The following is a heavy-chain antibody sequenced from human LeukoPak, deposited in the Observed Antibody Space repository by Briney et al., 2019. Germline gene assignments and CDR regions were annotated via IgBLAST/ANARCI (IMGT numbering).Heavy chain of an antibody. Sequence: ASVKVSCKASGYTFTGYYMHWVRQAPGQGLEWMGWINPNSGGTNYAQKFQGRVTMTRDTSISTAYMELSRLRSDDTAVYYCARDRAVTTSLFFLGYYMDVWGKRTTVTVSS. CDR3: ARDRAVTTSLFFLGYYMDV. J-gene: IGHJ6*03. V-gene: IGHV1-2*02. CDR1: GYTFTGYY. D-gene: IGHD4-11*01. CDR2: INPNSGGT.